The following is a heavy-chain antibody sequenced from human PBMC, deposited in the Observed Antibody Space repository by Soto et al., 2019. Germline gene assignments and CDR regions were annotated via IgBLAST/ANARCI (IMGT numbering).Heavy chain of an antibody. CDR3: GGTGPNWFDP. Sequence: QVQLVQSGAEVKKPGSSVKVSCKASGGTFSSYTISWVRQAPGEGLEWMGRIITILGIANYAQMFQGRVTITADKSTSTTNMELSSMRAEDSAVYYCGGTGPNWFDPWGQGTLVTVSS. CDR2: IITILGIA. D-gene: IGHD3-16*01. V-gene: IGHV1-69*02. CDR1: GGTFSSYT. J-gene: IGHJ5*02.